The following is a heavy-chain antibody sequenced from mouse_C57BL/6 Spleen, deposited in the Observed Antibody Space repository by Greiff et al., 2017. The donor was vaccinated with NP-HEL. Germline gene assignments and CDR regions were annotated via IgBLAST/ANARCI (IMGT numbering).Heavy chain of an antibody. CDR2: IYPGDGDT. CDR3: ARCGYDGYFYFDV. D-gene: IGHD2-3*01. J-gene: IGHJ1*03. CDR1: GYAFSSSW. Sequence: QVQLQQSGPELVKPGASVKISCKASGYAFSSSWMNWVKQRPGKGLEWIGRIYPGDGDTNYNGKFKGKATLTADKSSSTAYMQLSSLTSEDSAVYFCARCGYDGYFYFDVWGTGTTVTVSS. V-gene: IGHV1-82*01.